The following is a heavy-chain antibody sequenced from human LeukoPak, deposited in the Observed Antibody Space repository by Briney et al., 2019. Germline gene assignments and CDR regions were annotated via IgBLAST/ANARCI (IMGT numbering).Heavy chain of an antibody. CDR2: ISSSSSYI. Sequence: PGGSLRLSCAASGFTFSSYAMTWVRQAPGKGLEWVSSISSSSSYIYYADSVKGRFTISRDNAKNTLYLQMNSLRAEDTAVYYCAPDLRGAAWSLDYWGQGTLVTVSS. D-gene: IGHD2-15*01. J-gene: IGHJ4*02. CDR1: GFTFSSYA. V-gene: IGHV3-21*04. CDR3: APDLRGAAWSLDY.